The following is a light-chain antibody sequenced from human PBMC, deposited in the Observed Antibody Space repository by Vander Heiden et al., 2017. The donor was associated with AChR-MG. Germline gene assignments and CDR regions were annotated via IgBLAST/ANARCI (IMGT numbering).Light chain of an antibody. Sequence: SYVLTQPPSVSVAPGETATVTCAAHNIGSKSVHWYQQKPGQAPLVVIYDDDDRPSRIPERFSGSNSGNTATLTIRRVEAGDEADYFCQVWDSSGDHYVFGAGTTVNVL. J-gene: IGLJ1*01. CDR2: DDD. V-gene: IGLV3-21*01. CDR3: QVWDSSGDHYV. CDR1: NIGSKS.